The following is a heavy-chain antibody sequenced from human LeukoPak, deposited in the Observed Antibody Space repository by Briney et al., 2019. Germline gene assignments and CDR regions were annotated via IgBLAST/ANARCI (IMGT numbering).Heavy chain of an antibody. CDR1: GYNFPTFW. J-gene: IGHJ4*02. D-gene: IGHD2-2*01. CDR3: ARLGQNCSSSSCHDY. V-gene: IGHV5-51*01. Sequence: GESLKISCKGSGYNFPTFWIGWVRQMPGKGLEWMGTIYPGDSDTRYSPSFQGQATISAEKSTSTAYLQWSSLKASDTAMYYCARLGQNCSSSSCHDYWGQGTLVTVSS. CDR2: IYPGDSDT.